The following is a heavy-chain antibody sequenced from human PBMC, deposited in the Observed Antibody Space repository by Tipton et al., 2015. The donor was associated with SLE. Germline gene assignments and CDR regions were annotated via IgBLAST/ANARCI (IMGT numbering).Heavy chain of an antibody. CDR2: IYYSGST. CDR3: AAYRSGWYYFDY. J-gene: IGHJ4*02. D-gene: IGHD6-19*01. CDR1: GGPISSSSYY. V-gene: IGHV4-39*01. Sequence: TLSLTCTVSGGPISSSSYYWGWIRQPPGKGLEWIGSIYYSGSTNYNPSLKSRVTISVDTSKNQFSLKLSSVTAADTAVYYCAAYRSGWYYFDYWGQGTLVTVSS.